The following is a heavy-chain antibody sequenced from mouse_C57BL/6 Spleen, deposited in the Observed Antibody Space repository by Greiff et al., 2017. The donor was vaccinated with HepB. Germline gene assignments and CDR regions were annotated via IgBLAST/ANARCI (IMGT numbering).Heavy chain of an antibody. Sequence: VKLMESGPGLVQPSQSLSITCTVSGFSLTSYGVHWVRQSPGKGLEWLGVIWSGGSTDYNAAFISRLSISKDNSKSQVFFKMNSLQADDTAIYYCARNLPYYYGSSYYYAMDYWGQGTSVTVSS. CDR2: IWSGGST. J-gene: IGHJ4*01. CDR1: GFSLTSYG. CDR3: ARNLPYYYGSSYYYAMDY. V-gene: IGHV2-2*01. D-gene: IGHD1-1*01.